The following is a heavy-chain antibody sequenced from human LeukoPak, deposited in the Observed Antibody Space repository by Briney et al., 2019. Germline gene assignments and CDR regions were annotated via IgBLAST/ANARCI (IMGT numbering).Heavy chain of an antibody. J-gene: IGHJ4*02. CDR3: ARDLPSDTAMALDY. Sequence: GGSLILSCAASGFTFSSYGMHWVRQAPGKGLEGVAVIWYDGSNKYYADSVKGRFTISRDNSKNTLYLQMNSLRAEDAAVYYCARDLPSDTAMALDYWGQGTLVTVSS. V-gene: IGHV3-33*01. CDR2: IWYDGSNK. CDR1: GFTFSSYG. D-gene: IGHD5-18*01.